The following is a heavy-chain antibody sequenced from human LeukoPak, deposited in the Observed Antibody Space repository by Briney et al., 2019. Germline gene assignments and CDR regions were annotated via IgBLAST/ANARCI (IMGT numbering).Heavy chain of an antibody. Sequence: GGSLRLSCAASGFTFSSYGMSWVRQAPGKGLEWVAVISCDGSNTYYADSVKGRFTISRDNSKNTLYLQMNSLRAEDTAVYYCAKGRRVGSLIAADYWGQGTLVTVSS. D-gene: IGHD6-13*01. CDR1: GFTFSSYG. J-gene: IGHJ4*02. CDR3: AKGRRVGSLIAADY. CDR2: ISCDGSNT. V-gene: IGHV3-30*18.